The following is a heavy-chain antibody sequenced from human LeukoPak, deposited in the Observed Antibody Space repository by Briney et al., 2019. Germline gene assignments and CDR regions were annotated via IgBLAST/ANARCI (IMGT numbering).Heavy chain of an antibody. V-gene: IGHV3-30-3*01. CDR2: ISRDGSNK. Sequence: SCKTSGYTFTSYGISWVRQAPGKGLEWVAVISRDGSNKNYADSVKGRFTISRDNSKNTVYLQINSLRPEGTAVYHCARALLRGVIGYLDNWGQGTLVTVSS. CDR1: GYTFTSYG. D-gene: IGHD3-10*01. CDR3: ARALLRGVIGYLDN. J-gene: IGHJ4*02.